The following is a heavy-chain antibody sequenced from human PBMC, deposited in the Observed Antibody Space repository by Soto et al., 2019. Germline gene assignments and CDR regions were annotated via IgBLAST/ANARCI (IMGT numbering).Heavy chain of an antibody. V-gene: IGHV3-30*18. CDR1: GFTFSSDG. J-gene: IGHJ3*01. Sequence: GVSLRLSCAASGFTFSSDGMHWVRQAPGKGLAWVAVISYDGSYQYYVDSVKGRFTISRDNSKNTLYLQMNSLRAEDTAVYYCAKDEISKTIRGDAFNFWGQGTMVTVSS. D-gene: IGHD1-7*01. CDR3: AKDEISKTIRGDAFNF. CDR2: ISYDGSYQ.